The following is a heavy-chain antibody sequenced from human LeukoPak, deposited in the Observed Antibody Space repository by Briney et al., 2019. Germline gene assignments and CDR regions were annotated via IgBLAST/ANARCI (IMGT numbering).Heavy chain of an antibody. J-gene: IGHJ4*02. CDR3: ARDNTFGELVDY. V-gene: IGHV3-7*01. D-gene: IGHD3-10*01. CDR1: GFTFSSYW. CDR2: IKQDGSEK. Sequence: GSMRLSCAASGFTFSSYWMSWVRQAPGKGLEWGANIKQDGSEKYYVDSVKGRFTISRDNAKNSLYLQMNSLRAEDTAVYYCARDNTFGELVDYWGQGTLVTVSS.